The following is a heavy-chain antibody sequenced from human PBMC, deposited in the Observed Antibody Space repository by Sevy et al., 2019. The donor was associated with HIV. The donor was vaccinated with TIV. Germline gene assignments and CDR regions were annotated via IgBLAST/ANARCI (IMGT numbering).Heavy chain of an antibody. Sequence: GGSLRLSCAASGFTFSRNGMHWVRQAPGKGLEWVSGIGSGGDAYYPGSVKGRFTISRENAKNSLYLQMNSLRAGDTAVYYCARSGGYSDYGMDVWGQGTTVTVSS. D-gene: IGHD5-12*01. V-gene: IGHV3-13*01. J-gene: IGHJ6*02. CDR1: GFTFSRNG. CDR3: ARSGGYSDYGMDV. CDR2: IGSGGDA.